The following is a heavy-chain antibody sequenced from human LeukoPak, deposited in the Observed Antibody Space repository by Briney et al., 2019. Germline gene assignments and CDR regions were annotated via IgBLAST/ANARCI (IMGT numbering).Heavy chain of an antibody. CDR1: GFTFGDYA. J-gene: IGHJ4*02. D-gene: IGHD4-17*01. CDR3: ARDGPNDYGDSYYFDY. V-gene: IGHV3-9*01. Sequence: GGSLRLSCAASGFTFGDYAMHWVRQAPGKGLEWVSGISWKSGTIGCADSVKGRFTISRDNAKNSLYLQMNSLRAEDTAVYYCARDGPNDYGDSYYFDYWGQGTLVTVSS. CDR2: ISWKSGTI.